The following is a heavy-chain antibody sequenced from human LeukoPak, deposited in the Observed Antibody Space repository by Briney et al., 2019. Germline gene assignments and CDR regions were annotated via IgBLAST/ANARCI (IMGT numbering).Heavy chain of an antibody. V-gene: IGHV4-34*01. D-gene: IGHD4-23*01. Sequence: PSETLSLTCAVYGGSFSGYYWSWIRQPPGKGLEWIGEINHSGSTNYNPSLKSRVTISVDTSKNQFSLKLSSVTAADTAVYYCARGPRWLTGYYFDYWGQGTLVTVSS. CDR3: ARGPRWLTGYYFDY. CDR2: INHSGST. J-gene: IGHJ4*02. CDR1: GGSFSGYY.